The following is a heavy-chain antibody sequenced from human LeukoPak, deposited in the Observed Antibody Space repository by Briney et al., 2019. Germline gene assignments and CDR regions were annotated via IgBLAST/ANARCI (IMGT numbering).Heavy chain of an antibody. Sequence: SETLSLTCAVSGYSISSGYYWGWIRQPPGKGLEWIGSIYHSGSTYYNPSLKSRVTISVDTSKNQFSLKLSSVTAADTALYYCARLPGYYDSSGSAYYFDYWGQGTLVTVSS. D-gene: IGHD3-22*01. CDR3: ARLPGYYDSSGSAYYFDY. CDR1: GYSISSGYY. CDR2: IYHSGST. V-gene: IGHV4-38-2*01. J-gene: IGHJ4*02.